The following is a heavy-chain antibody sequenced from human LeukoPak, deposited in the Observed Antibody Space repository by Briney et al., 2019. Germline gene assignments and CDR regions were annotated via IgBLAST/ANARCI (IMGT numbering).Heavy chain of an antibody. CDR3: ARALRTGYCSSTSCSTRGYYYMDV. CDR2: INHSGST. J-gene: IGHJ6*03. D-gene: IGHD2-2*01. V-gene: IGHV4-34*01. Sequence: SETLSLTCAVYGGSFSGYYWSWLRQPPGKGLEWIGEINHSGSTNYNPSLKSRVTISVDTSKNQFSLKLSSVTAADTAVYYCARALRTGYCSSTSCSTRGYYYMDVWGKGTTVTVSS. CDR1: GGSFSGYY.